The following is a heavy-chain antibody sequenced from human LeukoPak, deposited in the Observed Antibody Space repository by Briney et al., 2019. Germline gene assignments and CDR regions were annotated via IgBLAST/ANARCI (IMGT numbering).Heavy chain of an antibody. CDR1: GGSFSGYY. D-gene: IGHD6-13*01. J-gene: IGHJ5*02. CDR2: INHSGST. Sequence: SETLSLTCAVYGGSFSGYYWSWIRQPPGKGLEWIGEINHSGSTNYNPSLKSRVTISVDTSKNQFSLKLSSVTAADTAVYYCASKGAAAGTRGLYNWFDPWGQETLVTVSS. CDR3: ASKGAAAGTRGLYNWFDP. V-gene: IGHV4-34*01.